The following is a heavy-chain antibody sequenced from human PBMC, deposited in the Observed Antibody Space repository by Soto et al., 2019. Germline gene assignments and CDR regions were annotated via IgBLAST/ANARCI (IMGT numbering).Heavy chain of an antibody. V-gene: IGHV3-30*18. J-gene: IGHJ4*02. CDR3: AKDHGDYSYFDY. D-gene: IGHD4-17*01. Sequence: GGSLGLSCAGSGFTFSSYGMHWVRQAPGKGLEWVAVISYEGSNKYYGDSVKGRFSISRDNTKDTLYLQMNSLRAEDTAVYYCAKDHGDYSYFDYWGQGTLVTSPQ. CDR1: GFTFSSYG. CDR2: ISYEGSNK.